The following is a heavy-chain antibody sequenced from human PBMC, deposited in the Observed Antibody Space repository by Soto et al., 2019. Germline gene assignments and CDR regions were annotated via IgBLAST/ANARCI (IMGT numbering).Heavy chain of an antibody. Sequence: GGSLRLSCAASGFTFSSYAMSWVRQAPGKGLEWVSAISGSGGSTYYADSVKGRFTICRDNSKNTLYLQMNSLRAEDTAVYYCAKDADYDILTGPPVDYWGQGTLVTVSS. D-gene: IGHD3-9*01. J-gene: IGHJ4*02. V-gene: IGHV3-23*01. CDR2: ISGSGGST. CDR3: AKDADYDILTGPPVDY. CDR1: GFTFSSYA.